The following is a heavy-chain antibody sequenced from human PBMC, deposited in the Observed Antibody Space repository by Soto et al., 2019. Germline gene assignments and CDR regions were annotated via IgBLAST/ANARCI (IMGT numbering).Heavy chain of an antibody. V-gene: IGHV4-59*01. CDR2: IYYSGST. CDR3: ARSNFEADGFYYYGMDV. CDR1: GGSISSYY. D-gene: IGHD3-9*01. Sequence: SETLSLTCTVSGGSISSYYWNWIRQPPGKGLEWIGYIYYSGSTNYNPSLKSRVTISLDTSKNQFSLKLSSVTAADTAVYYCARSNFEADGFYYYGMDVLGRCTTGTVPQ. J-gene: IGHJ6*04.